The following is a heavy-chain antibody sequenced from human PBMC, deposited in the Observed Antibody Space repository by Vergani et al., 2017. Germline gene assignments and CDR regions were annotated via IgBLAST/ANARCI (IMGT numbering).Heavy chain of an antibody. CDR2: IYPDDSDT. CDR1: GYSFTSYW. V-gene: IGHV5-51*01. Sequence: EVQLVQSGAEVKKPGESLKISCKGSGYSFTSYWIGWVRQMPEKGLEWMGIIYPDDSDTRYSPSFQGQVTISADKSISTAYLQWSSLKASDTAIYYCARQFSWSGISHYGMDVWGQGTTVTVSS. CDR3: ARQFSWSGISHYGMDV. D-gene: IGHD3-3*01. J-gene: IGHJ6*02.